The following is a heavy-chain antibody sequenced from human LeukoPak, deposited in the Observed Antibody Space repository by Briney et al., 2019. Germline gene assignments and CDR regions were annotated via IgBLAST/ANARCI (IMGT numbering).Heavy chain of an antibody. Sequence: PGGSLRLSCAASGFTFSTYWMSWVRQAPGKGLEWVANIKEDGNERYYVDSVKGRFTISRDNARNSLYLQMNSLRAEDTAVYYCARDYWASDYWGQGTLVTVSS. J-gene: IGHJ4*02. CDR1: GFTFSTYW. V-gene: IGHV3-7*01. D-gene: IGHD2-8*02. CDR3: ARDYWASDY. CDR2: IKEDGNER.